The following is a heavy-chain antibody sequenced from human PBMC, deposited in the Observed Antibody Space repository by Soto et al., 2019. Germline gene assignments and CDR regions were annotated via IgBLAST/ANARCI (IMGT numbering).Heavy chain of an antibody. Sequence: LRLSCAASGFTFSSYAMSWVRQAPGKGLEWVSAISGSGGSTYYADSVKGRFTISRDNSKNTLYLQMNSLRAEDTAVYYCAKDKSYYYDSSGYYGGNWFDPWGQGTLVTVSS. CDR1: GFTFSSYA. CDR3: AKDKSYYYDSSGYYGGNWFDP. V-gene: IGHV3-23*01. CDR2: ISGSGGST. J-gene: IGHJ5*02. D-gene: IGHD3-22*01.